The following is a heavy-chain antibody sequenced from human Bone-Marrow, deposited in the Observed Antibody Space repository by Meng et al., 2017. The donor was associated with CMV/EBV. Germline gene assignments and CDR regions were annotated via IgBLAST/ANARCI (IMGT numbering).Heavy chain of an antibody. CDR2: IKQDGSEK. J-gene: IGHJ6*02. D-gene: IGHD3-10*01. CDR1: GFTFISNW. Sequence: GESLKISCAASGFTFISNWMSWVRQAPGKGLEWVANIKQDGSEKYYVDSVKGRFTISRDNARKSLYLQMNSLRAEETAVYYCGRGSAVRGVIVYYYGMDVWGQGTTVTVSS. CDR3: GRGSAVRGVIVYYYGMDV. V-gene: IGHV3-7*01.